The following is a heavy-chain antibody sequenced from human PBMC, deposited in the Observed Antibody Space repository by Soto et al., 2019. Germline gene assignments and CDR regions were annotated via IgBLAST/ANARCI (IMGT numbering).Heavy chain of an antibody. Sequence: SETLSLTCTVSGGSISSSSYYWGWIRQPPGKGLEWIGSIYYSGSTYYNPSLKSRVTISVDTSKNQFSLKLSSVTAADTAVYYCAREKGVAARPGAGATGHWGQGTLVTVSS. CDR1: GGSISSSSYY. CDR2: IYYSGST. J-gene: IGHJ4*02. V-gene: IGHV4-39*02. CDR3: AREKGVAARPGAGATGH. D-gene: IGHD6-6*01.